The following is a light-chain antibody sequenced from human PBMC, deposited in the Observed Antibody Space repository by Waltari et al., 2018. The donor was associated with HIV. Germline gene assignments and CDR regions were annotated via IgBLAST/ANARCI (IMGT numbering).Light chain of an antibody. Sequence: QSVLTQPPSASGTPGQRVTISCSGNSYNIGNNFVSWYQQVPGMAPKLLIYQNDRRPSGVPDRCSGSKSGTSASLAISGLRSEDEADYYCSAWDDKLTALVFGGGTKLTDL. CDR3: SAWDDKLTALV. V-gene: IGLV1-47*01. CDR2: QND. J-gene: IGLJ2*01. CDR1: SYNIGNNF.